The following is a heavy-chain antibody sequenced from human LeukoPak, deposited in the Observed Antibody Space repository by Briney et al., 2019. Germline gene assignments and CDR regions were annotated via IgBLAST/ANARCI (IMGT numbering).Heavy chain of an antibody. J-gene: IGHJ4*02. CDR3: ARVIFRAYCGGDCYPL. Sequence: SVKVSCKASGGTFSSYAISWVRQAPGQGLEWMGGIIPIFGTANYAQKFQGRVTITTDESTSTAYMELSSLRSEDTAVYYCARVIFRAYCGGDCYPLWGQGTLVTVSS. V-gene: IGHV1-69*05. CDR2: IIPIFGTA. CDR1: GGTFSSYA. D-gene: IGHD2-21*02.